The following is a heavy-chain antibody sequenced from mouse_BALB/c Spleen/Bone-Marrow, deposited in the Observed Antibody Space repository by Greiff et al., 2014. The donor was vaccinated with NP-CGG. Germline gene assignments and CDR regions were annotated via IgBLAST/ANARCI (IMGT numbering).Heavy chain of an antibody. J-gene: IGHJ2*01. CDR2: IRNKANGYTT. CDR1: GFTFTDHY. V-gene: IGHV7-3*02. D-gene: IGHD2-1*01. Sequence: EVKLVESGGGLVQPGGFLRLSCATSGFTFTDHYMSWVRQPPGKALEWLGFIRNKANGYTTEYSASVKGRFTISRDNSQSIVYLQMNTRRAEDSATYYCARDYLYYFDYGGQGTTLTVSS. CDR3: ARDYLYYFDY.